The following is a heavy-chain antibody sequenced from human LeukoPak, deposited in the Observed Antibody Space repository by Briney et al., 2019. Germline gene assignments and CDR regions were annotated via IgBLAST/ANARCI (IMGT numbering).Heavy chain of an antibody. V-gene: IGHV3-73*01. J-gene: IGHJ4*02. D-gene: IGHD3-10*01. CDR1: GFTFSGSA. CDR2: IRSKANSYAT. CDR3: TSLVSPTYYYGSGSYYNDY. Sequence: GGSLKLSCAASGFTFSGSAMPWVRQASGKGLEWVGRIRSKANSYATAYAASVKGRFTITRDDSKNTAYLQMNSLKTEDTAVYYCTSLVSPTYYYGSGSYYNDYWGQGTLVTVSS.